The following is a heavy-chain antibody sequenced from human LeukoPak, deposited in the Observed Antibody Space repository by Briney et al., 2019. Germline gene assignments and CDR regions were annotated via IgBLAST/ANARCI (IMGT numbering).Heavy chain of an antibody. D-gene: IGHD6-6*01. CDR2: IIPIFGTA. J-gene: IGHJ4*02. CDR3: ARGGPSSRDEYYFDY. CDR1: GYTFTGYY. V-gene: IGHV1-69*05. Sequence: ASVKVSCKASGYTFTGYYMHWVRQAPGQGLEWMGGIIPIFGTANYAQKFQGRVTITTDESTSTAYMELSSLRSEDTAVYYCARGGPSSRDEYYFDYWGQGTLVTVSS.